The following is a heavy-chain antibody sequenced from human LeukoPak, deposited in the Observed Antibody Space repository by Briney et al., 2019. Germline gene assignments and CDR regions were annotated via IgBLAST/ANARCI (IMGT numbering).Heavy chain of an antibody. D-gene: IGHD3-3*01. CDR1: GFTFSTYV. J-gene: IGHJ4*02. CDR3: ATLGVVDY. V-gene: IGHV3-23*01. Sequence: GGSLRLSCAASGFTFSTYVMTWVRQAPGKGLEWVSAILGSGGGTYYTDSVKGRFTISRDNAKNSLYLQMNSLRAEDTALYYCATLGVVDYWGQGTLVTVSS. CDR2: ILGSGGGT.